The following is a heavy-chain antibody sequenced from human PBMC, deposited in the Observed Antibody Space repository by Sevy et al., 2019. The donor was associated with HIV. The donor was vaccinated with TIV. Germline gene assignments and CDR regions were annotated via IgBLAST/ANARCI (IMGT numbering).Heavy chain of an antibody. CDR1: EVTFSNYA. J-gene: IGHJ4*02. CDR3: ARDAYTSGRSRIDY. Sequence: GGSLRLSCAASEVTFSNYAMHWVRQAPGKGLEWVAVISYDGNNKYYADSVKGRFTISRDNSKNTLFLQMNSLRSEDTAMYYCARDAYTSGRSRIDYWGQGTLVTVSS. CDR2: ISYDGNNK. D-gene: IGHD6-19*01. V-gene: IGHV3-30-3*01.